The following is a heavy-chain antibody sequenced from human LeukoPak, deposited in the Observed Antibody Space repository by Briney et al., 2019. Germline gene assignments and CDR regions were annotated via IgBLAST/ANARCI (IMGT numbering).Heavy chain of an antibody. J-gene: IGHJ2*01. CDR2: MDPNSGNT. CDR3: AGGPAPYDSSGYYCRPHWYFDL. V-gene: IGHV1-8*03. CDR1: GYTFTSYG. Sequence: GASVKVSCKASGYTFTSYGISWVRQATGQGLEWMGWMDPNSGNTGYAQKFQGRVTITRNTSISTAYMELSSLRSEDTAVYYCAGGPAPYDSSGYYCRPHWYFDLWGRGTLVTVSS. D-gene: IGHD3-22*01.